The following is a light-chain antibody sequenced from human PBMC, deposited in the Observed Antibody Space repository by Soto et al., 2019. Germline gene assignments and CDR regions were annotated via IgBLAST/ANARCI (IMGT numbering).Light chain of an antibody. CDR2: EVS. V-gene: IGLV2-23*02. Sequence: QSALTRPASVSGSPGQSITISCTGTSSDVGTYNLVSWYQQHPGKAPKLMISEVSKRPSGVSNRFSGSKSGNTASLTISGLQAEDEADYFCCSYAGTYTVIFGGGTKVTVL. CDR3: CSYAGTYTVI. CDR1: SSDVGTYNL. J-gene: IGLJ2*01.